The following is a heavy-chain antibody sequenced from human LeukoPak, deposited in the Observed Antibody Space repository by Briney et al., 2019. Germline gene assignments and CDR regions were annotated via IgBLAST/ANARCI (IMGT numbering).Heavy chain of an antibody. CDR3: ARDLAYYYDSSGYYPYYYYYYMDV. Sequence: PSETLSLTCTVSGSSLSSCRYYWGWIRQPPGKGLEWIGSIYYSGSTYYNPSLKSRVTISVDTSKNQFSLKLSSVTAADTAVYYCARDLAYYYDSSGYYPYYYYYYMDVWGKGTTVTVSS. CDR2: IYYSGST. V-gene: IGHV4-39*07. J-gene: IGHJ6*03. D-gene: IGHD3-22*01. CDR1: GSSLSSCRYY.